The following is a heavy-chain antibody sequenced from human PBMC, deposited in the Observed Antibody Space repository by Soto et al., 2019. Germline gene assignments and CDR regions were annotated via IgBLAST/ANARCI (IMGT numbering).Heavy chain of an antibody. CDR2: ISYDGSNK. Sequence: QVQLVESGGGVVQPGRSLRLSCAASGFTFSSYGMHWVRQAPGKGMEWVAVISYDGSNKYYADSLKGRFTISRDNSKNTLYLQMNSLRAEDTAVYYCAKSLDSSGYYHFDYWGQGTLVTVSS. CDR1: GFTFSSYG. V-gene: IGHV3-30*18. J-gene: IGHJ4*02. CDR3: AKSLDSSGYYHFDY. D-gene: IGHD3-22*01.